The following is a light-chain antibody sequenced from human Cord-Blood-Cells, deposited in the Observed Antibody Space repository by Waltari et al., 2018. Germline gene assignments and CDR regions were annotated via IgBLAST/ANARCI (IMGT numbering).Light chain of an antibody. Sequence: QSALTHPASVSGSPGQSITISCTGTSSDVGSYNLVSWYQQHPGKAPKLLIYEVSKRPSGVSNRFSGSKSGNTASLTISGLQAEDEADYYCCSYAGSSNVVFGGGTKLTVL. CDR3: CSYAGSSNVV. CDR1: SSDVGSYNL. V-gene: IGLV2-23*02. J-gene: IGLJ2*01. CDR2: EVS.